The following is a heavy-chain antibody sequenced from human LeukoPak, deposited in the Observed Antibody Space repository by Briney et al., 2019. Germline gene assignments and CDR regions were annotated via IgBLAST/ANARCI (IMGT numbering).Heavy chain of an antibody. CDR1: GFTFSSYA. J-gene: IGHJ4*02. D-gene: IGHD3-3*01. V-gene: IGHV3-23*01. CDR2: ISGSGGST. CDR3: ARDPGVVALHYFDY. Sequence: GGSLRLSCAASGFTFSSYAMSWVRQAPGKGLEWVSAISGSGGSTYYADSVKGRFTISRDNSKNTLYLQMNSLRAEDTALYYCARDPGVVALHYFDYWGQGTLVTVSS.